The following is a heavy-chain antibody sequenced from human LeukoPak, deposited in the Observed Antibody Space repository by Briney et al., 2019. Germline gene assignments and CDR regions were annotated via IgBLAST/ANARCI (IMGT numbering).Heavy chain of an antibody. CDR1: GFTFSSYA. Sequence: PGGSLRLSCAASGFTFSSYAMSWVRQAPGKGLEWVSAISGSGGSTYYADSVKGRFTISRDNSKNTLYLQMNSLRAEDTAVYYCANAIAAEAKYYYYGIDVWGQGTTVTVFS. CDR2: ISGSGGST. D-gene: IGHD6-13*01. J-gene: IGHJ6*02. V-gene: IGHV3-23*01. CDR3: ANAIAAEAKYYYYGIDV.